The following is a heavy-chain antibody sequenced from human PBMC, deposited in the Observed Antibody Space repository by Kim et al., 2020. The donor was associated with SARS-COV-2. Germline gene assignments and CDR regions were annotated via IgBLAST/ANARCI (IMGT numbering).Heavy chain of an antibody. CDR3: AGGHPRIAVAGRAGLDAFDI. CDR2: IYYSGST. Sequence: SETLSLTCTVSGGSISSYYWSWIRQPPGKGLEWIGYIYYSGSTNYNPSLKSRVTISVDTSKNQFSLKLSSVTAADTAVYYCAGGHPRIAVAGRAGLDAFDIWGQGTMVTVSS. D-gene: IGHD6-19*01. J-gene: IGHJ3*02. CDR1: GGSISSYY. V-gene: IGHV4-59*01.